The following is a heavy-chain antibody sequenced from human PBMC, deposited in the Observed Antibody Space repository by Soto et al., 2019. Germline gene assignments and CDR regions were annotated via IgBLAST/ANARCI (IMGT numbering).Heavy chain of an antibody. Sequence: GGSLRLSCAASGFTFTSYTMNWVRQAPGKGLEWVSSISSSDYIYYADSMKGRVTISRDNAKNSLFLDMNSLRVEDSALYYCARGSTDSYPGSRIFDFWGRGTLVTVSS. V-gene: IGHV3-21*04. J-gene: IGHJ4*02. D-gene: IGHD3-10*01. CDR3: ARGSTDSYPGSRIFDF. CDR2: ISSSDYI. CDR1: GFTFTSYT.